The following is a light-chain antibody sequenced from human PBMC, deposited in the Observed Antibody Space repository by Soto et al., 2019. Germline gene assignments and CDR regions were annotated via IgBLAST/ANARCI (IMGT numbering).Light chain of an antibody. V-gene: IGKV4-1*01. CDR3: QQYYSTPYT. Sequence: DIQMTQSPSSVSASVGDRVTITCRASQGINKWLAWYQQKPGQPPKLLIYWASTRESGVPDRFSGSGSGTDFTLTISSLQAEDVAVYYCQQYYSTPYTFGQGTKLEIK. J-gene: IGKJ2*01. CDR1: QGINKW. CDR2: WAS.